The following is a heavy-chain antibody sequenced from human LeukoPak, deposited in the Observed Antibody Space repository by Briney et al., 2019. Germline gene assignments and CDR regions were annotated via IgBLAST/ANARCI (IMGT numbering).Heavy chain of an antibody. J-gene: IGHJ3*02. V-gene: IGHV4-59*08. D-gene: IGHD3-10*01. CDR1: GGSISSYY. CDR2: IYYSGST. Sequence: PSETLSLTCNVSGGSISSYYWSWIRQPPGKGLEWIGYIYYSGSTSYNPSLKSRVTISVDTSKNQFSLKLSSVTAADTAVYYCARHSGRPDDAFDIWGQGTMVTVSS. CDR3: ARHSGRPDDAFDI.